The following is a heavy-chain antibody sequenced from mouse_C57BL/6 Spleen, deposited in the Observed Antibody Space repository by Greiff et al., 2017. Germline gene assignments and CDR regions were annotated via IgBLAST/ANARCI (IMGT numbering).Heavy chain of an antibody. CDR2: ISNLAYSI. CDR3: ARQANYYAMDY. CDR1: GFTFSDYG. J-gene: IGHJ4*01. Sequence: EVMLVESGGGLVQPGGSLKLSCAASGFTFSDYGMAWVRQAPRTGPEWVAFISNLAYSIYYADTVTGRFTITSENAKNTLYLEMSSVRSEDTAMYYCARQANYYAMDYWGQGTSVTVSS. V-gene: IGHV5-15*01.